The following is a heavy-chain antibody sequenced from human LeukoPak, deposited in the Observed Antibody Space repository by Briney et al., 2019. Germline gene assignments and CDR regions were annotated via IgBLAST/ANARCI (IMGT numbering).Heavy chain of an antibody. CDR2: IYHSGST. CDR1: GYSISSGYY. CDR3: AREIYYDFWSGYSSPYYYYYMDV. Sequence: SETLSLTCTVSGYSISSGYYWGWIRQPPGKGLEWIGSIYHSGSTYYNPSLKSRVTISADTSKNQFSLKLSSVTAADTAVYYCAREIYYDFWSGYSSPYYYYYMDVWGKGTTVTVSS. V-gene: IGHV4-38-2*02. J-gene: IGHJ6*03. D-gene: IGHD3-3*01.